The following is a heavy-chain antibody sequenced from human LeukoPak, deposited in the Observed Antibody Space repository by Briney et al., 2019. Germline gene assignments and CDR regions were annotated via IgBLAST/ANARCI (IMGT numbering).Heavy chain of an antibody. J-gene: IGHJ6*03. CDR3: ARDQRVESPDFFSDDYYYMDV. Sequence: SQTLSLTCTVSGASISSGHYYWSWIRQPAGKGLEWIGRIYTSGSTDYNPSLKSRVTISVDTSKNQFSLKLNSATAADTAVYYCARDQRVESPDFFSDDYYYMDVWGKGTTVTVSS. V-gene: IGHV4-61*02. D-gene: IGHD1-1*01. CDR1: GASISSGHYY. CDR2: IYTSGST.